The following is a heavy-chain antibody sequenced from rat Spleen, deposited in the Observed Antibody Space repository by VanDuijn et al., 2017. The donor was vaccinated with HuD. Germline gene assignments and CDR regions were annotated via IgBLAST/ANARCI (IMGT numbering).Heavy chain of an antibody. V-gene: IGHV5-25*01. D-gene: IGHD1-11*01. CDR1: GFTFSSFA. CDR2: ITSGGSNT. J-gene: IGHJ2*01. Sequence: EVQLVESGGGLVQPGRSLKLSCAASGFTFSSFAMAWVRQAPKKGLEWVATITSGGSNTYYPDSVKGRFTISRDNAKSTLYLQMDSLRSEDTATYYCAKDRGTEGIPFDYWGQGVMVTVSS. CDR3: AKDRGTEGIPFDY.